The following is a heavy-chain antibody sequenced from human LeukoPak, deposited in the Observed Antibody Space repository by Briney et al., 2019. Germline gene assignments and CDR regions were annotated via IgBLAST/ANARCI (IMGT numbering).Heavy chain of an antibody. D-gene: IGHD5-24*01. Sequence: SSETLSLTCTVSGGSITNYYWNWIRQAPGKGLEWVGYVYYTGSTNYNPSLKSRVTISVDTSKNQFSLKLSSVTAADTAVYYCARDRVEMATIDYYYYMDVWGKGTTVTVSS. CDR3: ARDRVEMATIDYYYYMDV. V-gene: IGHV4-59*12. CDR2: VYYTGST. J-gene: IGHJ6*03. CDR1: GGSITNYY.